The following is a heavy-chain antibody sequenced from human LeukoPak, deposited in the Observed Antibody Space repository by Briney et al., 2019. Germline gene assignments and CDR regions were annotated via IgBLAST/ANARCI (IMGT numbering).Heavy chain of an antibody. V-gene: IGHV3-23*01. Sequence: GGSLRLSCAASGFTFSSYAMSWVRQAPGKGLEWVPATSGSGGSTYYADSVKGRFTISRDNSKNTLYLQMSSLRAEDTAVYYCARDGGYCSGGSCNNWFDPWGQGTLVTVSS. CDR3: ARDGGYCSGGSCNNWFDP. J-gene: IGHJ5*02. CDR2: TSGSGGST. CDR1: GFTFSSYA. D-gene: IGHD2-15*01.